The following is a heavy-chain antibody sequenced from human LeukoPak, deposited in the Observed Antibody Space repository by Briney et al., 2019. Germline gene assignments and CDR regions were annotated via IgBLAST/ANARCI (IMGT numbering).Heavy chain of an antibody. J-gene: IGHJ6*03. V-gene: IGHV4-34*01. CDR2: INHSGST. D-gene: IGHD3-10*01. CDR1: GGSFSGYY. CDR3: ARRGVRGYYYYYYYMDV. Sequence: SETLSLTCAVYGGSFSGYYWSWIRQPPGKGLEWIGEINHSGSTNYNPSLKSRVTISVDTSKNQFSLKLSSVTGADTAVYYCARRGVRGYYYYYYYMDVWGKGTTVTISS.